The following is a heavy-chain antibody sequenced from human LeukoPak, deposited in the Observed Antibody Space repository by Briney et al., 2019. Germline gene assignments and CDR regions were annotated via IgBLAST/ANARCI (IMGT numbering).Heavy chain of an antibody. J-gene: IGHJ4*02. CDR3: ARARQQMATSYFDY. CDR2: ISNTERTI. V-gene: IGHV3-48*03. D-gene: IGHD5-12*01. Sequence: GGSLRLSCAASGFTFSSYEMNWVRQAPGKGLEWVSYISNTERTIYYADSVRGRFTISRDNAKNSLYLQMSSLRAEDTAIYYCARARQQMATSYFDYWGQGTLVTVSS. CDR1: GFTFSSYE.